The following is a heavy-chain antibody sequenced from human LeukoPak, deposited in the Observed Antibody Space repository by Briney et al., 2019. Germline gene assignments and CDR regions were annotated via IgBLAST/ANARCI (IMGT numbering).Heavy chain of an antibody. Sequence: GAPVKVSCKASGYTFTSYGISWVRQAPGQGLEWMGWISAYNGSTNYAQKLQGRVTMTTDTSTSTAYMELRSLRSDDTAVYYCARRITVTWFDPWGQGTLVTVSS. CDR2: ISAYNGST. CDR3: ARRITVTWFDP. J-gene: IGHJ5*02. CDR1: GYTFTSYG. D-gene: IGHD4-17*01. V-gene: IGHV1-18*01.